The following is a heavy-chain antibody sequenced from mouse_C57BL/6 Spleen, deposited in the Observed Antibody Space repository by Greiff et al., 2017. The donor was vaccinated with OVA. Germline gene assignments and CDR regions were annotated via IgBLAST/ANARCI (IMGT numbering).Heavy chain of an antibody. CDR2: IWSAGST. V-gene: IGHV2-6-1*01. J-gene: IGHJ4*01. D-gene: IGHD4-1*01. Sequence: VKLVESGPGLVAPSQSLSITCTVSGFSLTSYGVHWVRQPPGKGLEWLVVIWSAGSTTYNSALKSRLSNSKDNSKGQVFLKMDSLQTDDTTRHYCARHEELGRYYAMDYWGQGTSVTVSS. CDR3: ARHEELGRYYAMDY. CDR1: GFSLTSYG.